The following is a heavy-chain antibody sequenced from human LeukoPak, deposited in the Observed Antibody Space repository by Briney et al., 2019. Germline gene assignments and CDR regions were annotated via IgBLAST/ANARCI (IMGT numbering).Heavy chain of an antibody. D-gene: IGHD1-26*01. V-gene: IGHV1-69*05. CDR3: ARGKLARDPGATWVDY. CDR2: IIPIFGTA. Sequence: GASVKVSCKASGGTFSSYAISWVRQAPGQGLEWMGRIIPIFGTANYAQKFQGRVTITTDESTSTAYMELSSLRSEDTAVYYCARGKLARDPGATWVDYWGQGTLVTVSS. J-gene: IGHJ4*02. CDR1: GGTFSSYA.